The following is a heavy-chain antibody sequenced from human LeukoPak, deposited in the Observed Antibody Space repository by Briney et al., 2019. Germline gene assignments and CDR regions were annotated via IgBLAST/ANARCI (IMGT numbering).Heavy chain of an antibody. CDR3: ARRNYYDQWFDP. CDR1: GGSISSSSDY. CDR2: IYYSGST. D-gene: IGHD3-22*01. J-gene: IGHJ5*02. V-gene: IGHV4-39*01. Sequence: SETLSLTGTVSGGSISSSSDYWGWIRQPPGEGLEWIGSIYYSGSTYYNPSLKSRVTISVDTSKNQFSLKLSSVTAADTAVYYCARRNYYDQWFDPWGQGTLVTVSS.